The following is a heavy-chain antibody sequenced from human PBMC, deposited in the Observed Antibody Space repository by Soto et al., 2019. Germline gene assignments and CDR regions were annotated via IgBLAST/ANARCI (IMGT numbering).Heavy chain of an antibody. CDR1: GFTFSSYA. CDR3: ARDGIAVAVDY. CDR2: ISGSSSYI. D-gene: IGHD6-19*01. J-gene: IGHJ4*02. Sequence: GGSLRLSCAASGFTFSSYAMSWVRQAPGKGLEWVSAISGSSSYIYYADSVKGRFTISRDNAKNSLYLQMNSLRAEDTAVYYCARDGIAVAVDYWGQGTLVTVSS. V-gene: IGHV3-21*01.